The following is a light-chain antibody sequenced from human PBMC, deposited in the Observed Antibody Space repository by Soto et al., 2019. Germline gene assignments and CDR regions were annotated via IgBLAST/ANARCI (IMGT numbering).Light chain of an antibody. V-gene: IGKV1-39*01. CDR2: GAS. J-gene: IGKJ2*01. CDR1: HTIATY. CDR3: QQFYYDAHT. Sequence: DIQMTQSPSSLSASVGDRVTLTCRASHTIATYLNWYQQKAGKVPEVLIYGASTLQVGVPSRFTGSGYGTDFTLTINNVQPEDSATYYCQQFYYDAHTFGQGTKLEVK.